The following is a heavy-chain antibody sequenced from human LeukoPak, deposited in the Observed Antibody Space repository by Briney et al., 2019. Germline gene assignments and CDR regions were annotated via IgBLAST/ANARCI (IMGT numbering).Heavy chain of an antibody. Sequence: GESLKISCKGSGYSFTTYWIGWARQMPGKGLEWMGIINPADSDTKYGPSFQGQVIISADKSISTAYLQWNSLKASDTAMYFCARREGSGIYRVDYWGQGTLVTVSS. V-gene: IGHV5-51*01. CDR1: GYSFTTYW. D-gene: IGHD1-26*01. CDR2: INPADSDT. J-gene: IGHJ4*02. CDR3: ARREGSGIYRVDY.